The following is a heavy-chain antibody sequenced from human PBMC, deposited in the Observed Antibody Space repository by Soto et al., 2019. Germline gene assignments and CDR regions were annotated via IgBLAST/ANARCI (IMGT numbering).Heavy chain of an antibody. Sequence: ETLSLTCSVSGGSVSNRTYYWSWIRQPPGKRLEWIGYVYYSGTTNYNPSLKSRVTISVDLSKNQFSLRLSSVTTADTALYYCARTTAVPNTLRSRYFFDYWGQGTLVTVSS. J-gene: IGHJ4*02. V-gene: IGHV4-61*01. CDR1: GGSVSNRTYY. CDR2: VYYSGTT. CDR3: ARTTAVPNTLRSRYFFDY. D-gene: IGHD4-17*01.